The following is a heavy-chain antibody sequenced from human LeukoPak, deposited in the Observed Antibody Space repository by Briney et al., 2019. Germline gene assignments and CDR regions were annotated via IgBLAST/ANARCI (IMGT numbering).Heavy chain of an antibody. CDR2: ISGSGGST. CDR3: AKESAGVYYYYGMDV. V-gene: IGHV3-23*01. D-gene: IGHD6-13*01. CDR1: GFTFSSYA. J-gene: IGHJ6*02. Sequence: GGSLRLSCAASGFTFSSYAMSWVRQAPGKGLEWVSAISGSGGSTYYADSVKGRFTISRDNSKNTLYLQMNSLRAGDTAVYYCAKESAGVYYYYGMDVWGQGTTVTVSS.